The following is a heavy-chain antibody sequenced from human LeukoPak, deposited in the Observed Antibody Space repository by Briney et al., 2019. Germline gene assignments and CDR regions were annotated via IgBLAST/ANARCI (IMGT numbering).Heavy chain of an antibody. CDR2: IYHSGRT. J-gene: IGHJ2*01. CDR1: GYSISSGYY. V-gene: IGHV4-38-2*02. CDR3: ARGCRDDYSNYWYFDL. Sequence: SETLSLTCTVSGYSISSGYYWGWIRQPPGKGLEWIGSIYHSGRTFYNPSLKSRVTISVDTSKNQFSLKLTSVTAADTAVYYCARGCRDDYSNYWYFDLWGHGTLVTVSS. D-gene: IGHD5-24*01.